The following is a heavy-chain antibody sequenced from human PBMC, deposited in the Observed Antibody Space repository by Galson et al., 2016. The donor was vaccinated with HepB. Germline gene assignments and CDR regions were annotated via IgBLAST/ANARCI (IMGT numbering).Heavy chain of an antibody. CDR3: ARGSLVASADV. CDR2: IDHGGVT. V-gene: IGHV4-34*01. J-gene: IGHJ6*02. CDR1: GFTFSNYA. D-gene: IGHD2-2*01. Sequence: LRLSCAASGFTFSNYAMSWVRQAPGKGLEWIGEIDHGGVTSYNPSLKSRVSISVDTSERQFSLKVTSVHAADTAVYYCARGSLVASADVWGQGTTVTVSS.